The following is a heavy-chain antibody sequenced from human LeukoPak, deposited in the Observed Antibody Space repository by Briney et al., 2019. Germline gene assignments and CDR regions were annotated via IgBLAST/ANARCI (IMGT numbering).Heavy chain of an antibody. V-gene: IGHV4-39*07. CDR1: GGSISSSSYY. CDR2: IYYSGST. J-gene: IGHJ4*02. CDR3: ARDVVAAVGSFDY. Sequence: PSETLSLTCTVSGGSISSSSYYWGWIRQPPGKGLEWIGSIYYSGSTYYNPSLKSRVTISVDTSKNQFSLKLSSVTAADTAVYYCARDVVAAVGSFDYWAREPRSPSPQ. D-gene: IGHD2-2*01.